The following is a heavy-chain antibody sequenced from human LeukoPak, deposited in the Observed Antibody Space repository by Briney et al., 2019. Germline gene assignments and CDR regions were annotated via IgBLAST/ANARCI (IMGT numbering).Heavy chain of an antibody. D-gene: IGHD4-17*01. CDR2: SRSKAYGGTT. J-gene: IGHJ5*02. CDR3: TRSTVTPGEDWFAP. V-gene: IGHV3-49*02. Sequence: KRLEWVGVSRSKAYGGTTEYAASVKVRFTISRDDSKSIAYLQMNSLKTEDTAVYYCTRSTVTPGEDWFAPWGQGTLVTVSS.